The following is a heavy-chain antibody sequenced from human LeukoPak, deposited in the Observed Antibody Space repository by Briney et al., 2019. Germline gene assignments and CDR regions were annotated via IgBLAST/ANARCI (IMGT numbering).Heavy chain of an antibody. CDR1: GGSFSGYY. CDR2: INHSGST. J-gene: IGHJ6*02. Sequence: TSETLSLTCAVYGGSFSGYYWSWIRQPPGKGLEWIGEINHSGSTNYNPSLKSRVTISVDTSKNQFSLKLSSVTAADTAVYYCATLAVVPAASNGGYYYGMDVWGQGTTVTVSS. V-gene: IGHV4-34*01. D-gene: IGHD2-2*01. CDR3: ATLAVVPAASNGGYYYGMDV.